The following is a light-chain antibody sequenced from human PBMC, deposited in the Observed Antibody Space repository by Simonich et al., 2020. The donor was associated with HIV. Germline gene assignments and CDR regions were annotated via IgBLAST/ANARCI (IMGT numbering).Light chain of an antibody. J-gene: IGKJ2*01. CDR3: QQSYSTPQT. CDR1: QGISSW. Sequence: DIQITQSLSSVSASVGDRVTISCRASQGISSWLDWYQQKPGKAPKLLIYDASNLETGVPSRFSGSGSGTEFTLTISSLQPEDFATYYCQQSYSTPQTFGQGTKLEIK. CDR2: DAS. V-gene: IGKV1-12*01.